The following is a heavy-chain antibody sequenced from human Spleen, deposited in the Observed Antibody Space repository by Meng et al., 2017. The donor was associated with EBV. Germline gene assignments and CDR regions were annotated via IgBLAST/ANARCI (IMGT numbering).Heavy chain of an antibody. Sequence: QVQLVQSGPEVKKPGAPVKVSCKASGYTFTTYGISWVRQAPGQGLEWMGWISPYNRKTNYAQKVQGRVTVTTDTSTSTAYMEMRSLTTDDTAVYYCARGGDGSGWTYYLDYWGQGTLVTVSS. CDR2: ISPYNRKT. V-gene: IGHV1-18*01. CDR3: ARGGDGSGWTYYLDY. J-gene: IGHJ4*01. CDR1: GYTFTTYG. D-gene: IGHD6-19*01.